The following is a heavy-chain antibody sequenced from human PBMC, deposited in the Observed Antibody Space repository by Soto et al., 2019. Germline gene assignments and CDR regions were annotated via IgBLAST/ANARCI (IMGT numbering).Heavy chain of an antibody. CDR2: IKQDGSEK. J-gene: IGHJ4*02. CDR1: GFPFSRYW. V-gene: IGHV3-7*01. Sequence: PWGSLRLSCAGSGFPFSRYWMSWVRQAPGKGLEWVANIKQDGSEKYYVDSVKGRFTISRDNAKNSLYLQMNSLKAEETSFYSCARELPARTNRFDYCGQGTLGSVSS. CDR3: ARELPARTNRFDY.